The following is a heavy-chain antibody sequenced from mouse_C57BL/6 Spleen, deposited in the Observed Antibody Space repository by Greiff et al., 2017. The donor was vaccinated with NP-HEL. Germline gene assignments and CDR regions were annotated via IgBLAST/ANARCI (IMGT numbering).Heavy chain of an antibody. V-gene: IGHV3-6*01. Sequence: EESGPGLVKPSQSLSLTCSVTGYSITSGYYWNWIRQFPGNKLEWMGYISYDGSNNYNPSLKNRISITRDTSKNQFFLKLNSVTTEDTATYYCARDRDYYGSSGYFDVWGTGTTVTVSS. CDR1: GYSITSGYY. J-gene: IGHJ1*03. CDR3: ARDRDYYGSSGYFDV. D-gene: IGHD1-1*01. CDR2: ISYDGSN.